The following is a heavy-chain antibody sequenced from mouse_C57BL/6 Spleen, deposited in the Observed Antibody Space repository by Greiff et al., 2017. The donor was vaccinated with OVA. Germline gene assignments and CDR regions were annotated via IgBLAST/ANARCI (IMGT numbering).Heavy chain of an antibody. D-gene: IGHD3-2*02. CDR3: ASPLQTAQGTFAY. CDR2: IYPGSGST. V-gene: IGHV1-55*01. J-gene: IGHJ3*01. CDR1: GYTFTSYW. Sequence: VQLQQPGAELVKPGASVKMSCKASGYTFTSYWITWVKLRPGQGLEWIGDIYPGSGSTNYNEKFKSKATLTVDTSSSTAYMQLSSLTSEDSAVYYCASPLQTAQGTFAYWGQGTLVTVSA.